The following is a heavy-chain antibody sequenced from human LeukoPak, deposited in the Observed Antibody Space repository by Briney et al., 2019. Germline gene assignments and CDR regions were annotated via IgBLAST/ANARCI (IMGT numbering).Heavy chain of an antibody. V-gene: IGHV3-23*01. Sequence: GGSLRLSCAASGFTFSSDAMSWVRQAPGKGLEWVSAISGSGGSTYYADSVKGRFTISRDNSKNTLYLQMNSLRAEDTAVYYCAKAPTKKDRSGGSCYSGEDYWGQGTLVTVSS. J-gene: IGHJ4*02. CDR3: AKAPTKKDRSGGSCYSGEDY. CDR2: ISGSGGST. CDR1: GFTFSSDA. D-gene: IGHD2-15*01.